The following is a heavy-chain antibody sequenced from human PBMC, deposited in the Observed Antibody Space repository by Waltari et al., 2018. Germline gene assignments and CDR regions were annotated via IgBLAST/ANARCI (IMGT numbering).Heavy chain of an antibody. V-gene: IGHV3-23*01. CDR2: ISGSGART. CDR1: GFTFSSYA. J-gene: IGHJ4*02. D-gene: IGHD4-17*01. Sequence: EVQLLESGGGLVQPGGSLRLSCAASGFTFSSYAMSWVRQAPGKGLEWVSTISGSGARTYADSVKGRFTTSRDNSKNTLHLQMNSLRAEDTAIYYCAKVGSTTVTTRFDYWGQGTLVTASS. CDR3: AKVGSTTVTTRFDY.